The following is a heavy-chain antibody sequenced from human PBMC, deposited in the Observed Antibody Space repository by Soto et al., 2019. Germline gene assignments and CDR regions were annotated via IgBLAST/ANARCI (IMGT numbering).Heavy chain of an antibody. V-gene: IGHV3-30-3*01. CDR1: GFTFSSYV. CDR2: ISYDGSNK. D-gene: IGHD2-15*01. Sequence: QVQLVESGGGVVQPGRSLRLSCAASGFTFSSYVMHWVRQAPGKGLEWVAVISYDGSNKYYADSVKGRFTISRDNSKNTLCLQMNSLRAEDTAVYYCARMGLLHGMDVWGQGTTVTVSS. J-gene: IGHJ6*01. CDR3: ARMGLLHGMDV.